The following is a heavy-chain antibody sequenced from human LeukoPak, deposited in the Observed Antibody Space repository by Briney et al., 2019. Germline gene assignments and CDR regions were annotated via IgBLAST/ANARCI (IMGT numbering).Heavy chain of an antibody. V-gene: IGHV1-8*01. J-gene: IGHJ6*03. D-gene: IGHD1-26*01. CDR1: GYTFTSYD. CDR2: MNPNSGNT. CDR3: ARGLCGAWGCLNYYYYSYMDV. Sequence: ASVKVSCKASGYTFTSYDINWVRQATGQGLEWMGWMNPNSGNTGYAQKFQGRVTMTRNTSISTAYMELSSLRSEDTAVYYCARGLCGAWGCLNYYYYSYMDVWGKGTTVTISS.